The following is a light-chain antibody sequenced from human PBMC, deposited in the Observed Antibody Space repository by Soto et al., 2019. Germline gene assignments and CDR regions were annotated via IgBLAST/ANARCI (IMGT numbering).Light chain of an antibody. Sequence: QSVLTQPPSASGTPGQRVTISCSGSSSNIGSNTVNWYQQLPGTAPKLLIYSNNQRPSGVPDRFSGSKSGNTASLTVSGLQADDEGHYYCSSYAGSNNFVFGTGTKLTVL. CDR1: SSNIGSNT. CDR3: SSYAGSNNFV. V-gene: IGLV1-44*01. CDR2: SNN. J-gene: IGLJ1*01.